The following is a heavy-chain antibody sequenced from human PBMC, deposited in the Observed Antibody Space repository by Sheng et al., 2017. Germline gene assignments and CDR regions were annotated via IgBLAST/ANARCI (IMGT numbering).Heavy chain of an antibody. J-gene: IGHJ4*02. D-gene: IGHD5-12*01. V-gene: IGHV1-69*08. CDR3: ARDLVVATISAHPPGLADC. CDR1: GGTFSSYT. Sequence: QVQLVQSGAEVKKPGSSVKVSCKASGGTFSSYTISWVRQAPGQGLEWMGRIIPILGIANYAQKFQGRVTITADKSTSTAYMELSSLRSEDTAVYYCARDLVVATISAHPPGLADCWGQGTPGHRLL. CDR2: IIPILGIA.